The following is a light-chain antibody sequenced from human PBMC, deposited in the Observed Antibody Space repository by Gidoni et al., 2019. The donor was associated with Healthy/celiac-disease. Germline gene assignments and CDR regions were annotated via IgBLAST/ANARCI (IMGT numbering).Light chain of an antibody. CDR2: GAS. CDR3: QQYNNWSALT. V-gene: IGKV3-15*01. CDR1: QSVSSN. Sequence: EIVMTQSPATLSVSPGERATLSCRASQSVSSNLAWYQQKPGQAPRLLIYGASTRATGIPARFSGSGSGTEFTLTISSLQSEDCAVYYCQQYNNWSALTFGGGTKVEIK. J-gene: IGKJ4*01.